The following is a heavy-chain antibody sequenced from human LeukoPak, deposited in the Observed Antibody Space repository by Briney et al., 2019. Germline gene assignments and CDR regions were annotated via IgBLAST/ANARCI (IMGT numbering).Heavy chain of an antibody. D-gene: IGHD2-2*01. V-gene: IGHV1-2*02. CDR1: GYTFTGYY. Sequence: GASVKVSCKASGYTFTGYYMHWVRQAPGKGLEWMGWINPNSGGTNYAQKFQGRVTMTRDTSISTAYMELSRLRSDDTAVYYCAREDIVVVPAAKSRWFDPWGQGTLVTVSS. CDR2: INPNSGGT. CDR3: AREDIVVVPAAKSRWFDP. J-gene: IGHJ5*02.